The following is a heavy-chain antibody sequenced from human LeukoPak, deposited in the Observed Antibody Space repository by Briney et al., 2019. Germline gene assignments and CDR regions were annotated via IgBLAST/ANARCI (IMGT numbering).Heavy chain of an antibody. CDR2: IWYDGSNK. CDR1: GFTFSSYG. J-gene: IGHJ4*02. D-gene: IGHD6-13*01. V-gene: IGHV3-33*01. Sequence: GGSLRLSCAASGFTFSSYGMHWVRQAPGKGLEWVAVIWYDGSNKYYADSVKGRFTIPRDNSKNTLYLQMNSLRAEDTAVYYCARAVSRSSWPYFDYWGQGTLVTVSS. CDR3: ARAVSRSSWPYFDY.